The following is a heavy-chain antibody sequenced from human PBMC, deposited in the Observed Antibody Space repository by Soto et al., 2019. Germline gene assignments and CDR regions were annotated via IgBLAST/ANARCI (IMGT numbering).Heavy chain of an antibody. J-gene: IGHJ4*02. Sequence: QVQLVQSGAEVKKPGASVKVSCKASGYTFTSYDINWVRQATGQGLEWMGWMNPNSGNTGYAQKLQGRVTLTRNTSIRTAEMEMCSLRSEDSAVYYCARTLYGANVDSWGEGTLVTVSS. CDR2: MNPNSGNT. CDR3: ARTLYGANVDS. V-gene: IGHV1-8*01. CDR1: GYTFTSYD. D-gene: IGHD4-17*01.